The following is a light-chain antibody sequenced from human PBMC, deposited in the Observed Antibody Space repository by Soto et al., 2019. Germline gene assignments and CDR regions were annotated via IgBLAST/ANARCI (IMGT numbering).Light chain of an antibody. CDR2: WAS. CDR3: QQYYLAPLT. Sequence: IVMTQSPDSLAVSLGERATINCKSSQRVLYRSDSKNYLAWYQLKPGQPPKLLIYWASARESGVPDRFSGSGSGTDFTLTINNLQAEDVAVYFCQQYYLAPLTFGPGTKV. CDR1: QRVLYRSDSKNY. V-gene: IGKV4-1*01. J-gene: IGKJ3*01.